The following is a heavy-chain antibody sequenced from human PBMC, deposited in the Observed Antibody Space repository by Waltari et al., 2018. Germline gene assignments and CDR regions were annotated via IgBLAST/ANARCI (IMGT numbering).Heavy chain of an antibody. J-gene: IGHJ4*02. D-gene: IGHD6-19*01. V-gene: IGHV3-21*01. Sequence: EVQLVESGGGLVKPGGSLRLSCAASGFTFSSYSMNWVRQAPGKGLEWVSSISSSSSYIYYADSVKGRFTISRDNAKNSLYLQMNSLRAEDTAVYYCARDLAIAVAAKGSFDYWGQGTLVTVSS. CDR3: ARDLAIAVAAKGSFDY. CDR1: GFTFSSYS. CDR2: ISSSSSYI.